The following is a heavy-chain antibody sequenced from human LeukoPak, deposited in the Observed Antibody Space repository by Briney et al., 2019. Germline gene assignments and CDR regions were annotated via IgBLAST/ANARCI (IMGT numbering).Heavy chain of an antibody. V-gene: IGHV3-48*04. CDR3: ASRRSGWPNDAFDI. CDR2: ISPSGGNR. Sequence: GGSLRLSCVGSGFIFGGYTMNWVRQAPGKGLEWLSYISPSGGNRFYADSVKGRFTISRDNAKNSVSLQMNDLRAGDTALYYCASRRSGWPNDAFDIWGQGTMVIVTS. CDR1: GFIFGGYT. D-gene: IGHD6-19*01. J-gene: IGHJ3*02.